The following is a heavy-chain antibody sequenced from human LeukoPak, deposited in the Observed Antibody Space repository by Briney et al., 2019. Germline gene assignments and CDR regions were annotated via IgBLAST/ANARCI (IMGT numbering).Heavy chain of an antibody. J-gene: IGHJ4*02. V-gene: IGHV4-39*07. CDR2: IYYSGST. D-gene: IGHD3-16*02. Sequence: SETLSLTCTVSGGSISSSSYYWGWIRQPPGKGLEWIGSIYYSGSTYYNPSLKSRVTISVDTSKNQFSLKLSSVTAADTAVYYCARQLRSRLYYDYVWGSYRPYYFDYWGQGTLVTVSS. CDR3: ARQLRSRLYYDYVWGSYRPYYFDY. CDR1: GGSISSSSYY.